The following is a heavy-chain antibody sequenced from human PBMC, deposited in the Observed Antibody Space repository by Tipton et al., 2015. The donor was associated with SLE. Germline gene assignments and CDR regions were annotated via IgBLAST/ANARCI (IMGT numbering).Heavy chain of an antibody. CDR3: GKNGVGPNWYLDL. J-gene: IGHJ2*01. Sequence: SLRLSCAASGFTFDDYGMHWVRQTPGKGLEWVSLITWDGSGTYYADSLKGRFTISRDNSKNSVYLQMNNLKTEDTAIYFCGKNGVGPNWYLDLWGRGTLITVSS. V-gene: IGHV3-43D*04. CDR2: ITWDGSGT. D-gene: IGHD3-16*01. CDR1: GFTFDDYG.